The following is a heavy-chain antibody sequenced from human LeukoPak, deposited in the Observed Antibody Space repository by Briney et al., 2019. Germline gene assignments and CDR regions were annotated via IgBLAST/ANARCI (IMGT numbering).Heavy chain of an antibody. CDR2: ISGSGGST. D-gene: IGHD1-26*01. Sequence: GGSLRLSCAASGFTFSSYGMRWVRQAPGKGLEWVSVISGSGGSTYYAASVTGRFTISRDNSKNTLYLQMNSLRAEDTAVYYCAKASHQYVGYMDVWGKGTTVTVSS. CDR3: AKASHQYVGYMDV. CDR1: GFTFSSYG. V-gene: IGHV3-23*01. J-gene: IGHJ6*03.